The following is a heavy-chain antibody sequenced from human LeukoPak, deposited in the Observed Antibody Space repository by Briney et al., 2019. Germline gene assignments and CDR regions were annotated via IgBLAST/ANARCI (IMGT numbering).Heavy chain of an antibody. CDR1: GFTFSDYY. Sequence: GGPLRLSCAASGFTFSDYYMSWIRQAPGKGLEWVSYISSSGSTIYYADSVKGRFTISRDNAKNSLYLQMNSLRAEDTAVYYCARVGGYCSSTSCYVWFDPWGQGTLVTVSS. D-gene: IGHD2-2*01. CDR3: ARVGGYCSSTSCYVWFDP. CDR2: ISSSGSTI. J-gene: IGHJ5*02. V-gene: IGHV3-11*01.